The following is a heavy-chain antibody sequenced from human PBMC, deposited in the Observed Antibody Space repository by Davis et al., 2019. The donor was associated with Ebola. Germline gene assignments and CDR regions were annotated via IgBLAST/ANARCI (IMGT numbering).Heavy chain of an antibody. J-gene: IGHJ4*02. D-gene: IGHD7-27*01. CDR3: ARAQLGIYDY. CDR2: IYYSGST. V-gene: IGHV4-39*01. Sequence: MPSETLSLTCTVSGGSISSSSYYWGWIRQPPGKGLEWIGSIYYSGSTYYNPSLKSRVTISVDTSKNQFSLKLSSVTAADTAVYYCARAQLGIYDYWGQGTLVTVSS. CDR1: GGSISSSSYY.